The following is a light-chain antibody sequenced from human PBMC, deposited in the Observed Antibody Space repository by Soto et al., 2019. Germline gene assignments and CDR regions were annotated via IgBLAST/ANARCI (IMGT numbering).Light chain of an antibody. CDR2: VNSDGRH. Sequence: QSVLTQSPSASASLGASVKLTCTLSSGHSSYAIAWHHQQPEKGPRYLMKVNSDGRHTKGNGIPDRFSGSSSGPERYLTISSLQSEDEGDYYCQTWGTGIRVFGGGTKLTVL. J-gene: IGLJ3*02. CDR3: QTWGTGIRV. V-gene: IGLV4-69*01. CDR1: SGHSSYA.